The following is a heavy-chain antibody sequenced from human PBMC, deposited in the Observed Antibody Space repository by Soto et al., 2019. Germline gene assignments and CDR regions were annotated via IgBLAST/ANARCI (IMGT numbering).Heavy chain of an antibody. J-gene: IGHJ5*02. Sequence: QVQLVQSGAEVQKPGSSVKVSCKASGGTFSSYAISWVRQAPGQGLEWMGGIIPIFGTANYAQKFQGRVTITADESTSTAYMELSSLRSEDTAVYYCARDLGYYGSGSYYNVNWFDPWGQGTLVTVSS. V-gene: IGHV1-69*01. CDR2: IIPIFGTA. CDR1: GGTFSSYA. D-gene: IGHD3-10*01. CDR3: ARDLGYYGSGSYYNVNWFDP.